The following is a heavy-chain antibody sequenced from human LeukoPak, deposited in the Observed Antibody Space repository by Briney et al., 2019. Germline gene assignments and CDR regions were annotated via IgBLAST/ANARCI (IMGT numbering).Heavy chain of an antibody. J-gene: IGHJ4*02. CDR2: IYSGGST. Sequence: GGSLRLSCAASGFTFSSYSMNWVRQAPGKGLEWVSVIYSGGSTYYADSVKGRFTISRDNSKNTLYLQMNSLRAEDTAVYYCASIAAASGGGYYFDYWGQGTLVTVSS. V-gene: IGHV3-66*01. CDR1: GFTFSSYS. D-gene: IGHD6-13*01. CDR3: ASIAAASGGGYYFDY.